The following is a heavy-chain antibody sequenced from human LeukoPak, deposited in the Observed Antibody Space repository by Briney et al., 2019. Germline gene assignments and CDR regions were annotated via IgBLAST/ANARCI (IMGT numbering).Heavy chain of an antibody. V-gene: IGHV3-30*02. J-gene: IGHJ6*03. CDR1: GFTISSDG. D-gene: IGHD3-10*01. Sequence: GGSLRLSCVVPGFTISSDGMHSVRQAPRKGLERVAFIRYDGSYKKYADSVKGRFTISRDNSKNTLYLQMSSLRAEDTAVYYCAKDGGVRGPDYYYYMDVWGKGTTVTISS. CDR2: IRYDGSYK. CDR3: AKDGGVRGPDYYYYMDV.